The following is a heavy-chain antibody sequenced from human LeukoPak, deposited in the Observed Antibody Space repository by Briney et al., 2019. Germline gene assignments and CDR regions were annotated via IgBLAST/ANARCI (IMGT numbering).Heavy chain of an antibody. Sequence: PSEALSLTCTVSGGSIRGYYWTWIRQPPGEGLEWMGYVYYSGSTNYNPSLKSRVTISLDTSKNQFSLKLSSVTAADTAVYYCARQDCIGGSCFSLFFDYWGQGTLVTVSS. CDR3: ARQDCIGGSCFSLFFDY. D-gene: IGHD2-15*01. CDR1: GGSIRGYY. CDR2: VYYSGST. J-gene: IGHJ4*02. V-gene: IGHV4-59*08.